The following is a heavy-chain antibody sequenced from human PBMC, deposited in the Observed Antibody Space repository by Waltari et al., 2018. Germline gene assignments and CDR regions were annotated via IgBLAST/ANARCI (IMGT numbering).Heavy chain of an antibody. D-gene: IGHD3-22*01. CDR2: INPNSGGT. CDR1: GYTFTGYY. Sequence: QVQLVQSGAEVKKPGASVTVSCTASGYTFTGYYMHWVRQAPGQGLEWMGRINPNSGGTNYAKKFQGRGTMTRDTSISTAYMELSRLRSDDTAVYYCARAMTVKGTDFDIWGQGTMVTVSS. V-gene: IGHV1-2*06. CDR3: ARAMTVKGTDFDI. J-gene: IGHJ3*02.